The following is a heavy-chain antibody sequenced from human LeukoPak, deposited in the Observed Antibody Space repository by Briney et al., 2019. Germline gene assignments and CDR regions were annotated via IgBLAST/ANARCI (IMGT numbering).Heavy chain of an antibody. CDR3: ARPGEGYCSGGSCYFFAY. CDR1: GFTFGDYA. J-gene: IGHJ4*02. CDR2: IRSQAYGVTT. D-gene: IGHD2-15*01. Sequence: GGSLRLSCTASGFTFGDYAMSWVRQAPGKGLEWVGVIRSQAYGVTTQYAASVKGRFTISRDDSKSIAYLQMNSLKTEDTAVYHCARPGEGYCSGGSCYFFAYWGQGTLVTVSS. V-gene: IGHV3-49*04.